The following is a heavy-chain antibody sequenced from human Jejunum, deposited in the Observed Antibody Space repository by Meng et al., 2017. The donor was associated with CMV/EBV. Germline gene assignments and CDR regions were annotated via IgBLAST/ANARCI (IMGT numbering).Heavy chain of an antibody. CDR2: IYWDDDK. J-gene: IGHJ4*02. V-gene: IGHV2-5*02. CDR3: AHRRYYMSDWSWGDFDY. D-gene: IGHD3-10*01. CDR1: SLRTSGVG. Sequence: SLRTSGVGVGWIRRPPGKALECLALIYWDDDKRYSPSLKSRLTITKDTSKNQVVLTMTNMDPVDTATYYCAHRRYYMSDWSWGDFDYWGQGMLVTVSS.